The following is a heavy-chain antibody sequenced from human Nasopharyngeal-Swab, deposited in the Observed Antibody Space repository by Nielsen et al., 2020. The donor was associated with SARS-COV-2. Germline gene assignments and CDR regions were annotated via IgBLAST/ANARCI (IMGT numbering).Heavy chain of an antibody. CDR3: ARDPLNYYDSSGYYYVIPGAFDI. CDR2: IKQDGSEK. Sequence: GGSLRLSCAASGFTFSSYWMSWVRQAPGKGLEWVANIKQDGSEKYYVDSVKGRFTISRDNAKNSLYLQMNSLRAEDTAVYYCARDPLNYYDSSGYYYVIPGAFDIRGQGTMVTVSS. J-gene: IGHJ3*02. D-gene: IGHD3-22*01. V-gene: IGHV3-7*03. CDR1: GFTFSSYW.